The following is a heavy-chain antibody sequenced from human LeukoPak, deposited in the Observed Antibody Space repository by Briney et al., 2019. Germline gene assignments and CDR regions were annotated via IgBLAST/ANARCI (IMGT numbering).Heavy chain of an antibody. CDR1: GGSISSYY. CDR3: ARRGVAHYYYYGMDV. Sequence: SETLSLTCTASGGSISSYYWSWIRQPPGKGLEWIGYVYYSGSTNYNPSLKSRVTISVDTSKNQFSLKLSSVTAADTAVYYCARRGVAHYYYYGMDVWGQGTTVTVSS. D-gene: IGHD3-10*01. CDR2: VYYSGST. V-gene: IGHV4-59*08. J-gene: IGHJ6*02.